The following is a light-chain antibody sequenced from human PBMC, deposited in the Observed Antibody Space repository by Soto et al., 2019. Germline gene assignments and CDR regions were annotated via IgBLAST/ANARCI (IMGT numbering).Light chain of an antibody. CDR2: DAY. CDR1: QEIRKY. CDR3: QQYDNLPLI. V-gene: IGKV1-33*01. J-gene: IGKJ5*01. Sequence: IQLTQTPSSLSASVGDRDTITCQVTQEIRKYLNWYQQKPGKAPKPLIYDAYSLETGVQSRFSGSGSGTDFTLTIRSLQPEDFATYYCQQYDNLPLIFGQGTRLEIK.